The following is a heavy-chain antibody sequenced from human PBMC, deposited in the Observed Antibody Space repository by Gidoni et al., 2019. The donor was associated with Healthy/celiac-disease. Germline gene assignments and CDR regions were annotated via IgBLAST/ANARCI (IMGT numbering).Heavy chain of an antibody. Sequence: EVQLVESGGGLVQPGGSLRLSCAVSGFTLCCSCMHWVRPAPGKGLEWVSYISSSSTIYYADSVKGRFTISRDNAKNSLYLQMNSLKAEDTAVYYCARETYDSSGYFYSPPYYFDYWGQGTLVTVSS. D-gene: IGHD3-22*01. J-gene: IGHJ4*02. CDR1: GFTLCCSC. V-gene: IGHV3-48*01. CDR2: ISSSSTI. CDR3: ARETYDSSGYFYSPPYYFDY.